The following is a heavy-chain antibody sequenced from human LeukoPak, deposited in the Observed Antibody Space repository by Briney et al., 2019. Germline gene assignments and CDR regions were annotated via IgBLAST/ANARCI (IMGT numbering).Heavy chain of an antibody. Sequence: GGSLRLSCAASGFTFSSYAMSWVRQAPGKGLEWVSAISGSGGSTYYADSVKGRFTISRDNSKNTLNLQMNSLRAEDTAVYYCAKALITFRGVIGTHFDYWGQGTLVTVSS. CDR1: GFTFSSYA. J-gene: IGHJ4*02. D-gene: IGHD3-16*02. V-gene: IGHV3-23*01. CDR2: ISGSGGST. CDR3: AKALITFRGVIGTHFDY.